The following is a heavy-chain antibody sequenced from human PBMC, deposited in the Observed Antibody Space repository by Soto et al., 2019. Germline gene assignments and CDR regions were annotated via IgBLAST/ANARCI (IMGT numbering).Heavy chain of an antibody. Sequence: EVQLVESGGGLVQPGGSLRLSCVASGFTFNNYRMHWVGQAPGKGLVWVSCISDDGSSTSYADSVKGRLTISRDNAKNTLYLQMNSLRAEDTAVYYCAREGGGLGYWGQGTLVTVSS. CDR3: AREGGGLGY. CDR1: GFTFNNYR. CDR2: ISDDGSST. D-gene: IGHD3-16*01. V-gene: IGHV3-74*01. J-gene: IGHJ4*02.